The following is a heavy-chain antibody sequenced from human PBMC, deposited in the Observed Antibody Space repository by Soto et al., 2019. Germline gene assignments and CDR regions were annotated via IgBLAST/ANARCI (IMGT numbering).Heavy chain of an antibody. Sequence: SETLSLTCTVSGGSISSYYWSWIRQPPGKGLEWIGYIYYSGSTNYNPSLKSRVTISVDTSKNQFSLKLSSVTAADTAVYYCARQADTGGLAFTVDPWGQGTLVTVSS. CDR3: ARQADTGGLAFTVDP. D-gene: IGHD1-26*01. V-gene: IGHV4-59*08. CDR2: IYYSGST. CDR1: GGSISSYY. J-gene: IGHJ5*02.